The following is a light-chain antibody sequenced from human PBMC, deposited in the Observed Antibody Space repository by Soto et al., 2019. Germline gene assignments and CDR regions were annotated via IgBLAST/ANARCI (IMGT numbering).Light chain of an antibody. CDR1: QSVRTN. Sequence: EVMMTQFPDTVSVTPGETVTLLCGASQSVRTNLAWYQQRPGQAPRLLIHYSSTRATDIPARFSGSGSGTDFTLTISSLEPEDFAVYYCQQRSNWPPITFGQGTRLEI. J-gene: IGKJ5*01. CDR2: YSS. CDR3: QQRSNWPPIT. V-gene: IGKV3-11*01.